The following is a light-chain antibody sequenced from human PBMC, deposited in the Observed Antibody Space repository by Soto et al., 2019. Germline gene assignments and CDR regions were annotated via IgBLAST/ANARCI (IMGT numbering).Light chain of an antibody. CDR2: DDS. Sequence: SSVLTQPPSVSVAPGQTARITCGGNNIGSKSVHWYQQKPGQAPVLVVYDDSDRPSASPERFSGSNSGNTATLTISRVEAGDEADYYCQVWDSSSDHWVFGGGTKLTVL. CDR1: NIGSKS. J-gene: IGLJ3*02. V-gene: IGLV3-21*02. CDR3: QVWDSSSDHWV.